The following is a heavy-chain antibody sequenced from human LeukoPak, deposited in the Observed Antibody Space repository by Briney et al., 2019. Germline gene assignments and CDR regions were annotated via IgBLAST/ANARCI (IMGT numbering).Heavy chain of an antibody. J-gene: IGHJ6*03. CDR1: GGTFSSYA. V-gene: IGHV1-69*13. Sequence: GASVKVSCKASGGTFSSYAISWVRQAPGQGLEWMGGIIPIFGTANYAQKFQGRVTITADESTSTAYMELSSLRSEDTAVYYCARDLGVSIHIAAAGYYYYYMDVWGKGTTVTVSS. CDR3: ARDLGVSIHIAAAGYYYYYMDV. CDR2: IIPIFGTA. D-gene: IGHD6-13*01.